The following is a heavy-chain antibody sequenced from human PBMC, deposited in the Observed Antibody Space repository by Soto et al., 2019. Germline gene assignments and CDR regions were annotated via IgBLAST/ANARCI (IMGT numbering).Heavy chain of an antibody. Sequence: EVQLVDSGGGLVQPGGSLRLSYAASGFTFGGYFMSWVRQAPGKGLEWVATIKQDGTEKYYVDSLKGRFTISRDNAKNSLYLQINSLRAEDTAVYYCARFRDYGSGTFRAFDIWGQGTMVTVSS. CDR2: IKQDGTEK. V-gene: IGHV3-7*01. CDR3: ARFRDYGSGTFRAFDI. D-gene: IGHD3-10*01. CDR1: GFTFGGYF. J-gene: IGHJ3*02.